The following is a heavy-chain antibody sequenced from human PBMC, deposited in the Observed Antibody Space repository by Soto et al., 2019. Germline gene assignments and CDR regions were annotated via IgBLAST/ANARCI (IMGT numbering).Heavy chain of an antibody. V-gene: IGHV2-5*01. Sequence: QITVKESGPTLVTPTQTLTLTCTFSGFSFRTSGAGVGWIRQPPGKALEWLALIFWNDDKRYTPSLNSRLTITKDTSKNQVVLTMSNLDPVDAATYFCAHRRGASTTGGAFDIWGLGTKVTVSS. CDR2: IFWNDDK. D-gene: IGHD1-1*01. CDR3: AHRRGASTTGGAFDI. J-gene: IGHJ3*02. CDR1: GFSFRTSGAG.